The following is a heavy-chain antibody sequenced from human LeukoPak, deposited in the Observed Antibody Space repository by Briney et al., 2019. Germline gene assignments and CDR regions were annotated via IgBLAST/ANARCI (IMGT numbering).Heavy chain of an antibody. D-gene: IGHD4-23*01. V-gene: IGHV1-2*02. CDR2: INPNSGGT. J-gene: IGHJ6*02. CDR1: GYTFTSYY. CDR3: ARGDDYGGYYYYGMDV. Sequence: ASVKVSCKASGYTFTSYYMHWVRQAPGQGLEWMGWINPNSGGTNYAQKFQGRVTMTRDTSISTAYMELSRLRSDDTAVYYCARGDDYGGYYYYGMDVWGQGTTVTVSS.